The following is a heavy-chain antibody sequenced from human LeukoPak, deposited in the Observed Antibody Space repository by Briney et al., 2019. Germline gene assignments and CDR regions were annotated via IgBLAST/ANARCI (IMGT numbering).Heavy chain of an antibody. CDR3: ASLEDYFDY. Sequence: PGGSLRLSCAASGFTFSSYAMHWVRQAPGKGLEWVAVISHDGSNKYYADSVKGRFTISRDNSKNTLYLQMNSLRAEDTAVYYCASLEDYFDYWGQGTLVTVSS. CDR2: ISHDGSNK. V-gene: IGHV3-30*04. J-gene: IGHJ4*02. CDR1: GFTFSSYA.